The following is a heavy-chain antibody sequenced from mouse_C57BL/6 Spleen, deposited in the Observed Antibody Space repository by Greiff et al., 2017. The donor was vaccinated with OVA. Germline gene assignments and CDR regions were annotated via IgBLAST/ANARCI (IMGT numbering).Heavy chain of an antibody. CDR1: GYTFTGYW. CDR3: APLGTPGYFDV. Sequence: VQLQQSGAELMKPGASVKLSCKATGYTFTGYWIEWVKQRPGHGLEWIGELLPGRGSTNYNEKFKGKATFTADTSSNTAYMQLSSLTTEDSAIYYCAPLGTPGYFDVWGTGTTVTVSS. V-gene: IGHV1-9*01. D-gene: IGHD6-1*01. J-gene: IGHJ1*03. CDR2: LLPGRGST.